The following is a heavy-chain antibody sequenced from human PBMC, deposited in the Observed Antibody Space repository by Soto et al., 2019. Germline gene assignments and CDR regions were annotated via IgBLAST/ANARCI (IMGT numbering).Heavy chain of an antibody. CDR1: GYTLTELS. V-gene: IGHV1-24*01. Sequence: ASVKVSCKVSGYTLTELSMHWVRQAPGKGLGWMGGFDPEDGEAIYAQKFQGRVTMTEDTSTDTAYVELSSLRSEDTAGYYCARGGLTDYVGGSYRLYYFDYWGQGPLVTCSS. CDR2: FDPEDGEA. CDR3: ARGGLTDYVGGSYRLYYFDY. D-gene: IGHD3-16*02. J-gene: IGHJ4*02.